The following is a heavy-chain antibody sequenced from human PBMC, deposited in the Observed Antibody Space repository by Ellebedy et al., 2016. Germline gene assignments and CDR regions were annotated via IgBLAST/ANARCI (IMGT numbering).Heavy chain of an antibody. CDR3: ARSREYCSGGTCDRSVDV. Sequence: GESLKISCAASGFTFSRYAMHWVRQAPGEGLEWLAVIAFSGTNEYYADSVKGRFTISRDNSKNTLFLQMNSLGVEDTAVYYCARSREYCSGGTCDRSVDVWGKGATVTVSS. J-gene: IGHJ6*03. V-gene: IGHV3-30*04. CDR1: GFTFSRYA. D-gene: IGHD2-15*01. CDR2: IAFSGTNE.